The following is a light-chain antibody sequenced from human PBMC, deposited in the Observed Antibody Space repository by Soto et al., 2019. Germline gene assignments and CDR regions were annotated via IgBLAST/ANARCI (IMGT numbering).Light chain of an antibody. CDR3: QHYNTYPYT. CDR2: TAS. V-gene: IGKV1-16*02. Sequence: DIHMTQAPSSLSASVGDRVTITCRASQDIRNNLAWFQQKPGKATKSLIYTASTLQREVPSKFSGSGAGKDCTLTISSVQTEDFATYYCQHYNTYPYTFAPGTKVDIK. CDR1: QDIRNN. J-gene: IGKJ2*01.